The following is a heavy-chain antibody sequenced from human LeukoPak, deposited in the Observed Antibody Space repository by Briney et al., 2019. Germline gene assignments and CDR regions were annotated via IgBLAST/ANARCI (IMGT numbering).Heavy chain of an antibody. V-gene: IGHV3-23*01. CDR2: ISGSGGST. D-gene: IGHD1-7*01. CDR3: AKYKGIGTTGFFDY. J-gene: IGHJ4*02. CDR1: GSTFSSYA. Sequence: GGSLRLSCAASGSTFSSYAMSWVRQAPGKGLEWVSAISGSGGSTYYADSVKGRFTISRDNSKNTLYLQMNSLRAEDTAVYYCAKYKGIGTTGFFDYWGQGTLVTVSS.